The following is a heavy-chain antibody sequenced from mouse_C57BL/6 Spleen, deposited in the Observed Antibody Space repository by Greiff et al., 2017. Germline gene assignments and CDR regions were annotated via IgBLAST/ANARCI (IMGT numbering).Heavy chain of an antibody. CDR1: GYTFTSYW. J-gene: IGHJ2*01. CDR3: ARWLLRFDYFDY. Sequence: QVQLQQPGAELVKPGASVKMSCKASGYTFTSYWITWVKQRPGQGLEWIGDIYPGSGSTNYNEKFKSKATLTVDSSSSTAYMQLSSLTSEDSAVYYCARWLLRFDYFDYWGQGTTLTVSS. D-gene: IGHD2-3*01. CDR2: IYPGSGST. V-gene: IGHV1-55*01.